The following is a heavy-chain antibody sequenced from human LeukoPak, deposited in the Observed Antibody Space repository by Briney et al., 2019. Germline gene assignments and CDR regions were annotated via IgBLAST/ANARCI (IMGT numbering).Heavy chain of an antibody. D-gene: IGHD2-2*01. CDR1: GGTFSSYA. CDR2: IIPIFGTA. J-gene: IGHJ4*02. V-gene: IGHV1-69*05. Sequence: GASVKVSCKASGGTFSSYAISWVRQAPGQGLEWMGRIIPIFGTANYAQKFQGRVTITTDESTSTAYMELSSLRSEDTAVYYCARDPGYCSSTSCPMGYWGQGTLVTVSS. CDR3: ARDPGYCSSTSCPMGY.